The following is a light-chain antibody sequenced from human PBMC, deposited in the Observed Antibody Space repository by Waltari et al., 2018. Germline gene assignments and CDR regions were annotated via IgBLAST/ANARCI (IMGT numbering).Light chain of an antibody. CDR2: DAS. V-gene: IGKV3-11*01. Sequence: EIVLTQSPATLSLSPGERATLSCRASQSVSSYLAWYQQKPGQAPRLLIYDASNRATGIPARFSGSGSGTDFTLTISSLGPEDFAVYYCQQRSNWPLGITFGQGTRLEIK. CDR1: QSVSSY. J-gene: IGKJ5*01. CDR3: QQRSNWPLGIT.